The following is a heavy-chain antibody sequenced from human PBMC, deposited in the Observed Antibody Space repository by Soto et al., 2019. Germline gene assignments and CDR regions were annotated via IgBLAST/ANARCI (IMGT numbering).Heavy chain of an antibody. D-gene: IGHD6-13*01. CDR3: ARRGPGTYFDY. CDR2: ISDSGGNT. CDR1: GFTFSSYA. J-gene: IGHJ4*02. Sequence: SLRLSCAASGFTFSSYAMSWVRQAPGKGLEWVSAISDSGGNTYYADSMKGRFTISRDNSKNTLYLQMNSLRAEDTAVYYCARRGPGTYFDYWGQGTLVTVSS. V-gene: IGHV3-23*01.